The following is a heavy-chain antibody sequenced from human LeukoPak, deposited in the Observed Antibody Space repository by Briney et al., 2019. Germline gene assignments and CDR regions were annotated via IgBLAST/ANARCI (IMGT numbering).Heavy chain of an antibody. Sequence: GGSLRLSCAASGFIFSSYSINWVRQAPGKGLEWVSSTSSSSGYIYYADSVKGRFTISRDNAKNSLYLQMNSLRVEDTAVYYCAREIISSACLDYWGLGTLVTVSS. J-gene: IGHJ4*02. CDR2: TSSSSGYI. CDR1: GFIFSSYS. CDR3: AREIISSACLDY. V-gene: IGHV3-21*01. D-gene: IGHD6-19*01.